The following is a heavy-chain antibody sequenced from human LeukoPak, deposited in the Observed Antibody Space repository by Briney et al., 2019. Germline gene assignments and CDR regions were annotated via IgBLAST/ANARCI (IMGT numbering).Heavy chain of an antibody. D-gene: IGHD1-26*01. CDR2: LSMRGTT. Sequence: SETLSLTCTVSGASIRSSFWNWIRQPPGRGLEWIGYLSMRGTTNYNPSLKSRVTISADTSENQFSLKVSSVTAADTAVYYCTRNRGYYVNDYWGQGILVTVSS. J-gene: IGHJ4*02. CDR1: GASIRSSF. V-gene: IGHV4-59*01. CDR3: TRNRGYYVNDY.